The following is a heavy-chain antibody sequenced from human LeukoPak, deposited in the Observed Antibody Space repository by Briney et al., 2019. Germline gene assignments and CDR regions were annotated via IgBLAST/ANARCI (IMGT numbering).Heavy chain of an antibody. CDR2: IFGSGGST. Sequence: GGSLRLSCAASGFTFSSYGMSWVRQAPGKGLEWVSAIFGSGGSTYYADSVKGRFTISRDNSKNTLYLQMNSLRAEDTAVYYCHREYYYGSGSFANWFDPWDRGTLVTVSS. CDR3: HREYYYGSGSFANWFDP. CDR1: GFTFSSYG. J-gene: IGHJ5*02. V-gene: IGHV3-23*01. D-gene: IGHD3-10*01.